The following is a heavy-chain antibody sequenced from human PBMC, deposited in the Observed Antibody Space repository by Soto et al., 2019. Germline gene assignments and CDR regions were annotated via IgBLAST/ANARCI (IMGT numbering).Heavy chain of an antibody. D-gene: IGHD2-21*01. J-gene: IGHJ4*02. CDR2: IYYSGST. Sequence: SETLSLTCTVSGASISNYYWSWIRQPPGKGLEWIGRIYYSGSTYYNPSLKSRVTISVDTSKNQFSLNLSSVTAADTAVYYCASSEFHWGQGTLVTVSS. V-gene: IGHV4-59*05. CDR1: GASISNYY. CDR3: ASSEFH.